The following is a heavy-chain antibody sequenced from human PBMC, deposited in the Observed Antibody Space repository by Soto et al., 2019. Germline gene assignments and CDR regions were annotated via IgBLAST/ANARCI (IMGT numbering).Heavy chain of an antibody. D-gene: IGHD1-26*01. CDR2: IIPILGIA. CDR1: GGTFSSYT. J-gene: IGHJ4*02. CDR3: ATSGSYHATHFDY. V-gene: IGHV1-69*02. Sequence: QVQLVQSGAEVKKPGSSVKVSCKASGGTFSSYTISWVRQAPGQGLEWMGRIIPILGIANYAQKFQGRVTITADKSMSTAYMELSSLRSEDTAVYYCATSGSYHATHFDYWGQGTLVTVSS.